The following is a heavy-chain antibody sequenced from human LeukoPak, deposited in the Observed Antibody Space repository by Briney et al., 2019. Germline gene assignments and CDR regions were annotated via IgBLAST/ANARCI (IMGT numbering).Heavy chain of an antibody. D-gene: IGHD6-13*01. CDR1: GFTFSSYW. CDR3: ARDVGAAAAGGY. J-gene: IGHJ4*02. CDR2: IKQDGSEK. V-gene: IGHV3-7*03. Sequence: GGSLRLSCAASGFTFSSYWMSWVRQAPGKGLEWVANIKQDGSEKYYADSVKGRFTISRDNAKNSLYLQMNSLRAEDTALYYCARDVGAAAAGGYWGQGTLVTVSS.